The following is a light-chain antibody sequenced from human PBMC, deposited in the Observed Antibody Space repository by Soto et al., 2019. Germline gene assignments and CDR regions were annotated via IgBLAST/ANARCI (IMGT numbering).Light chain of an antibody. J-gene: IGLJ1*01. CDR1: SSNIGKNY. Sequence: QSVLTQPPSVSAAPGQKVIISCSGSSSNIGKNYVSWYQQLPGSAPKLLIYEDDKRPSGIPDRFSGSKSGTSATLGITGLQTGDEADCYCGTWDSSLNVYVFGTGTKVTV. CDR3: GTWDSSLNVYV. V-gene: IGLV1-51*02. CDR2: EDD.